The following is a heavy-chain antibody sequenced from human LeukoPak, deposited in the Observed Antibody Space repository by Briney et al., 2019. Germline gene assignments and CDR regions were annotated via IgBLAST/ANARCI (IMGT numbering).Heavy chain of an antibody. CDR3: AKDLEYSNQYYFDY. CDR2: FSGSGGST. D-gene: IGHD4-11*01. J-gene: IGHJ4*02. CDR1: GFTFSSYA. V-gene: IGHV3-23*01. Sequence: GGPLRLCCAASGFTFSSYAMSGRRQARGKGVGLVSAFSGSGGSTYYADSVKGRCTISRDNSKNTLYLQMNSLRAEDTAVYYCAKDLEYSNQYYFDYWGQGTLVTVSS.